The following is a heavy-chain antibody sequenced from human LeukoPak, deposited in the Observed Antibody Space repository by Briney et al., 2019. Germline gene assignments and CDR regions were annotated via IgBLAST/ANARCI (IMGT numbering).Heavy chain of an antibody. CDR1: GFTFRDYA. Sequence: GGSLRLSCAASGFTFRDYAMNWVRQAPGKGLEWVSYIRSTSSTMYYADSVKGRFTISRDNGKNSLYLQMNSLRDEDTAVYYCARSFDIWGQGTMVTVSS. V-gene: IGHV3-48*02. CDR2: IRSTSSTM. CDR3: ARSFDI. J-gene: IGHJ3*02.